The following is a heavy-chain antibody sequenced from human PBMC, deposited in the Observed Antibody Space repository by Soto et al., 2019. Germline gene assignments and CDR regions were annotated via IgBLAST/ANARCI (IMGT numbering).Heavy chain of an antibody. V-gene: IGHV4-39*01. D-gene: IGHD1-1*01. CDR2: VYFSGGNS. J-gene: IGHJ4*02. Sequence: SETLALTCSDSGDSIRGYHYYWGWIRQAPGKGLEWVGSVYFSGGNSYSNPSLKSLVPISAHTSYNNFFLRLNSVTASDTAVYFCAYGSCIAWIDNWGEGTSVPAS. CDR3: AYGSCIAWIDN. CDR1: GDSIRGYHYY.